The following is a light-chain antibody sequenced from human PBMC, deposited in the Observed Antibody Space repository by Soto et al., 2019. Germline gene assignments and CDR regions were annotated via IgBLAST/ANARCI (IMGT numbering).Light chain of an antibody. CDR1: QTIRNNF. CDR3: HQDSNSRQTT. Sequence: VLTQSPGTVPLSPGERATLSCRASQTIRNNFLAWYQHKPRQAPRRLIYGASNMATGIPDRCSASGSGTYVTLTIKTLEPEDFAVYSGHQDSNSRQTTFGHGTKLEIK. CDR2: GAS. J-gene: IGKJ2*01. V-gene: IGKV3-20*01.